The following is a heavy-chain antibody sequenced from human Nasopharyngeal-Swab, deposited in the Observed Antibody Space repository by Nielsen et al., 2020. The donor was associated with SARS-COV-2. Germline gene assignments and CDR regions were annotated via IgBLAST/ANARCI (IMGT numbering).Heavy chain of an antibody. CDR2: ISHPGRP. CDR3: ARGLYDGSGLLDS. D-gene: IGHD3-22*01. Sequence: SETLSLTCAVYGSSFNGYYWSWIRQSPGKGLEWIGDISHPGRPNYNPSLRSRVTISVDTSKSQFSLKLTSVTAADTAVYYCARGLYDGSGLLDSWGHGTLVTVSS. CDR1: GSSFNGYY. J-gene: IGHJ5*01. V-gene: IGHV4-34*01.